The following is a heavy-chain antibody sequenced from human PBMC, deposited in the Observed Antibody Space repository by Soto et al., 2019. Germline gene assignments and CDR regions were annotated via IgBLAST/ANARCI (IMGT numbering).Heavy chain of an antibody. CDR3: ARDYLYDSSGYYYYYGMDV. D-gene: IGHD3-22*01. CDR1: GYTFTGYY. J-gene: IGHJ6*02. CDR2: INPNSGGT. Sequence: GASVKVSCKASGYTFTGYYMHWVRQAPGQRLEWMGWINPNSGGTNYAQKFQGWVTMTRDTSISTAYMELSRLRSDDTAVYYCARDYLYDSSGYYYYYGMDVWGQGTTVTVSS. V-gene: IGHV1-2*04.